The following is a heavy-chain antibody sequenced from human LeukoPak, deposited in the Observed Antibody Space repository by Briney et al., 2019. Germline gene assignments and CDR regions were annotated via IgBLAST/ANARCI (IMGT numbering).Heavy chain of an antibody. V-gene: IGHV3-43D*04. CDR3: AKDNRYSSGWYGAFDI. D-gene: IGHD6-19*01. CDR1: GYTFDDYA. Sequence: GGSLRLSCAASGYTFDDYAMHWVRQAPGKGLEWVSLISWDGGSTYYADSVKGRFTISRDNSKNSLYLQMNSLRAKDTALYYCAKDNRYSSGWYGAFDIWGQGTMVTVSS. CDR2: ISWDGGST. J-gene: IGHJ3*02.